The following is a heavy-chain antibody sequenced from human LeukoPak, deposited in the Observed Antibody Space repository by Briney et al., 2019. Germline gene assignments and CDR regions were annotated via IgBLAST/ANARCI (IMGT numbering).Heavy chain of an antibody. CDR1: GYTFTCYY. J-gene: IGHJ4*02. CDR2: INPNSGGT. D-gene: IGHD3-10*01. V-gene: IGHV1-2*04. CDR3: ARVGVSSGKRFDY. Sequence: ASVKVSCKASGYTFTCYYMHWVRQAPGQGLEWMGWINPNSGGTNYAQKFQGWVTMTRDTSISTAYMELSRLRSDDTAVYYCARVGVSSGKRFDYWGQGTLVTVSS.